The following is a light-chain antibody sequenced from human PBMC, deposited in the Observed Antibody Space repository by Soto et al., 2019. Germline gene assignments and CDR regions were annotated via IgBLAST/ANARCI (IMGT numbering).Light chain of an antibody. CDR2: DAS. Sequence: DIQMTQSPSTLSASVGDRVTITCRASQSLGIWSAWHQQKPGKAPKLLIYDASTLKSGVPSRFSGSGSGTKFTLTISSLQPDDFATYYCQEYNSYSGTFGQGTKVDIK. CDR1: QSLGIW. CDR3: QEYNSYSGT. J-gene: IGKJ1*01. V-gene: IGKV1-5*01.